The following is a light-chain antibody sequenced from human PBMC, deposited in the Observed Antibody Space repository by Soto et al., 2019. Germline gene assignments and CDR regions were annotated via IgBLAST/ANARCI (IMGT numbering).Light chain of an antibody. V-gene: IGLV2-23*01. CDR3: CSYTRSSTGV. J-gene: IGLJ3*02. CDR2: EAN. CDR1: SSDFGSYNL. Sequence: QSALTQPASVSGSPGQSITISCTGSSSDFGSYNLVSWYQQHPGEVPKLIIYEANKRHSGVSNRFSGSKSGNTASLTISGLQAEDEADYYCCSYTRSSTGVFGGGTKLTVL.